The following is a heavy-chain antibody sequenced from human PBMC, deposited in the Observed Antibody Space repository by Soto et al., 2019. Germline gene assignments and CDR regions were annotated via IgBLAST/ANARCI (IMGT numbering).Heavy chain of an antibody. CDR1: GCSINTCY. Sequence: PSETLSLTCPFSGCSINTCYWSWVRPPAGKGLEWIGRIFSSGSTSFNPSLESRVAMSVDTSKNHFSLNLSSVTAADMAVYYCAREGSYSAYNFAHGIQLWSFDFWGQGALVTVS. J-gene: IGHJ4*02. CDR2: IFSSGST. CDR3: AREGSYSAYNFAHGIQLWSFDF. V-gene: IGHV4-4*07. D-gene: IGHD5-12*01.